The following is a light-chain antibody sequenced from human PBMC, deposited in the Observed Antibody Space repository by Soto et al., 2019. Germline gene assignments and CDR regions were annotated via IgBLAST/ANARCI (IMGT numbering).Light chain of an antibody. V-gene: IGKV3-20*01. J-gene: IGKJ1*01. CDR3: QQYGSSPRT. Sequence: EIVLTQSPGTLSLSPGERATLSCRASQTIKSTSLAWYQQRPGQAPSLLIYGASSRATGIPDKFSGSGSGTDFTLTISRLKPEDSAVYYCQQYGSSPRTFGQGTKVEI. CDR1: QTIKSTS. CDR2: GAS.